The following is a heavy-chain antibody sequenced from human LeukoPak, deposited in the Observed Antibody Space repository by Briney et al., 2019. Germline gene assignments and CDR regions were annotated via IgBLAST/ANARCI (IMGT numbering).Heavy chain of an antibody. D-gene: IGHD6-19*01. CDR1: AFTFSSYG. CDR3: ARESGIAVAGTGNAFDI. J-gene: IGHJ3*02. V-gene: IGHV3-33*01. Sequence: GGSLRLSCAASAFTFSSYGMHWVRQAPGKGLEGVAVIWYDGSNKYYADSVKGRFTISRDNSKNTLYLQMNSLRAEDTAVYYCARESGIAVAGTGNAFDIWGQGTMVTVSS. CDR2: IWYDGSNK.